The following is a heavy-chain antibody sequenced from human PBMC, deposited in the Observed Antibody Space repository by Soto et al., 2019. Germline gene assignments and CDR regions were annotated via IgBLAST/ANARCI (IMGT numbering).Heavy chain of an antibody. J-gene: IGHJ4*02. Sequence: QVQLVQSGAEVKKPWSSVKVSCKASGGTFSNYAISWVRQAPGQGLEWMGGIIPIFGTTNYAQRCQGRVTITADESTRTAYMELSTLRSEDTAGQYCARVSRSWYKVTFDSWGQGTLFTVSS. CDR2: IIPIFGTT. CDR1: GGTFSNYA. V-gene: IGHV1-69*12. CDR3: ARVSRSWYKVTFDS. D-gene: IGHD6-13*01.